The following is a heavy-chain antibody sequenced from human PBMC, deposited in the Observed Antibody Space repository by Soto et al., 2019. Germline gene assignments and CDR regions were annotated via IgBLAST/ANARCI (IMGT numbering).Heavy chain of an antibody. CDR3: ARDLRPYYDILTGSHPQYYYYGMDV. CDR1: GGSISSYY. CDR2: IYYSGST. V-gene: IGHV4-59*01. Sequence: QVQLQESGPGLVKPSETLSLTCTVSGGSISSYYWSWIRQPPGKGLEWIGYIYYSGSTNYNPSLKRRVTVSVDTSKTPFSLNLSSVTAADTAVYYCARDLRPYYDILTGSHPQYYYYGMDVWGQGTTVTVSS. J-gene: IGHJ6*02. D-gene: IGHD3-9*01.